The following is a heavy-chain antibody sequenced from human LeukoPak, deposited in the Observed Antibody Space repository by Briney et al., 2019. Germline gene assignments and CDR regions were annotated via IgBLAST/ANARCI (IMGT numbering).Heavy chain of an antibody. CDR1: GITLSNYG. D-gene: IGHD6-13*01. V-gene: IGHV3-48*04. CDR2: ISSNGKTT. J-gene: IGHJ6*02. CDR3: AKGGYDSSSWHYYYGMDV. Sequence: SGGSLRLSCAVSGITLSNYGMSWVRQAPGKGLEWVSKISSNGKTTKYADSVKGRFTISRDNAKNSLYLQMNSLRAEDTALYYCAKGGYDSSSWHYYYGMDVWGQGTTVTVSS.